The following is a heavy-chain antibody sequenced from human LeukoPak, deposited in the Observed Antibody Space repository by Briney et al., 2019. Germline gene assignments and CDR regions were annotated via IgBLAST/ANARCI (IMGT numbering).Heavy chain of an antibody. CDR2: IYYSGRT. CDR3: ARRRYYDSTGYLD. D-gene: IGHD3-22*01. Sequence: PSETLSLTCTVSSDSISSSNYYWGWVRQPPGKGLEWIGDIYYSGRTYYNSSLKSRLTLSVDTSSNQFSLKLSSVSASDTAAYYCARRRYYDSTGYLDWGQGTLVSVSP. CDR1: SDSISSSNYY. J-gene: IGHJ1*01. V-gene: IGHV4-39*01.